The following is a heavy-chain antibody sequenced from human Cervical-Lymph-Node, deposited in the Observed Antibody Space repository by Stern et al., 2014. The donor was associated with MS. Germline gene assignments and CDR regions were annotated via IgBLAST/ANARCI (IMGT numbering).Heavy chain of an antibody. CDR2: IYTGDSDT. CDR1: GYSFTHFW. CDR3: AIMRGDSGLHY. D-gene: IGHD6-19*01. V-gene: IGHV5-51*03. Sequence: VQLVQSGAEVKKPGESLSISCKGSGYSFTHFWVGWVRQMPGKGLEWMGIIYTGDSDTRYSTSFQGQVTISADRSINTAFLQWSSLKASDTAIYYCAIMRGDSGLHYWGQGTLVTVSS. J-gene: IGHJ4*02.